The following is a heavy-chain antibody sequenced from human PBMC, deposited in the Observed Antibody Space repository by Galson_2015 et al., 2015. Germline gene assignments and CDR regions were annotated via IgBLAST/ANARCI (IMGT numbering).Heavy chain of an antibody. V-gene: IGHV3-30-3*01. Sequence: SLRLSCAASGFTFSSYAMHWVRQAPGKGLEWVAVISYDGSNKYYADSVKGRFTISRDNSKNTLYLQMNSLRAEDTAVYYCARARGPMIVRDLGMDVWGQGTTVTVSS. CDR2: ISYDGSNK. CDR3: ARARGPMIVRDLGMDV. D-gene: IGHD3-22*01. CDR1: GFTFSSYA. J-gene: IGHJ6*02.